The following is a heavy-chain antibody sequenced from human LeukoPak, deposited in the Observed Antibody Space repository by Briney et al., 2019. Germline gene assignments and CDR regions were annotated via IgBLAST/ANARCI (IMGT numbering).Heavy chain of an antibody. Sequence: GGSLRLSSAASGFTFSDYYMSWIRQAPGKGLEWVSYISSSGSTIYYADSVKGRFTISRDNAKNSLYLQMNSLRAEDTAVYYCARVSKEQQFGSYYSFVYWGQGTLVTVSS. D-gene: IGHD1-26*01. J-gene: IGHJ4*02. CDR3: ARVSKEQQFGSYYSFVY. V-gene: IGHV3-11*01. CDR1: GFTFSDYY. CDR2: ISSSGSTI.